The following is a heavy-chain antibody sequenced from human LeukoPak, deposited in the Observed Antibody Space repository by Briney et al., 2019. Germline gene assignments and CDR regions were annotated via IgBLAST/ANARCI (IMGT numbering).Heavy chain of an antibody. CDR3: ARGFGYSYGHGMDV. CDR2: INSDGSTT. J-gene: IGHJ6*02. D-gene: IGHD5-18*01. Sequence: SGGSLRLSCASSGFTFSSYWMHWVRQAPGKGLVWVSRINSDGSTTTYADSVRGRFTTSRDNAKNSLYLQMNSLRAEDTAVYYCARGFGYSYGHGMDVWGQGTTVTVSS. CDR1: GFTFSSYW. V-gene: IGHV3-74*01.